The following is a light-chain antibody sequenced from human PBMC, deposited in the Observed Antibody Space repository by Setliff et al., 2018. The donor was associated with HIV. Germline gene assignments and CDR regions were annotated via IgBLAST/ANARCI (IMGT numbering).Light chain of an antibody. CDR3: CSYAGSRTFV. Sequence: QSALAQPRSVSGSPGQSVSISCTGTSGDVGGYTYVSWYQQHPGKAPKLMIYDVNTRPSGVPNRFSGSKSGNTASLTISGLQADDEAEYYCCSYAGSRTFVFGGGTK. CDR2: DVN. CDR1: SGDVGGYTY. J-gene: IGLJ2*01. V-gene: IGLV2-11*01.